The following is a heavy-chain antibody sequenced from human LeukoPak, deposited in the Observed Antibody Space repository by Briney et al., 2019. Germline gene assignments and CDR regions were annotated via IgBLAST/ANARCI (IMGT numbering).Heavy chain of an antibody. J-gene: IGHJ6*02. Sequence: SGGSLRLSCAASGFTFSSYAMSWVRQAPGKGLEWVSYISSSSSTIYYADSVKGRFTISRDNAKNSLYLQMNSLRAEDTAVYYCARVVSSSSYYYYYYGMDVWGQGTTVTVSS. CDR1: GFTFSSYA. CDR3: ARVVSSSSYYYYYYGMDV. V-gene: IGHV3-48*01. CDR2: ISSSSSTI. D-gene: IGHD6-13*01.